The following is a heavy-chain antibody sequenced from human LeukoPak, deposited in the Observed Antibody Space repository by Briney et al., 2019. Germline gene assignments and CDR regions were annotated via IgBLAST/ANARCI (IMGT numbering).Heavy chain of an antibody. CDR1: GFTFSSYG. J-gene: IGHJ2*01. CDR2: ISYDGSNK. CDR3: AKDGSITMVRGVRFYWYFDL. Sequence: GGSLRLSCAASGFTFSSYGMHWVRQAPGKGLEWVAVISYDGSNKYYADSVKGRFTIPRDNSKNTLYLQMNSLRAEDTAVYYCAKDGSITMVRGVRFYWYFDLWGRGTLVTVSS. D-gene: IGHD3-10*01. V-gene: IGHV3-30*18.